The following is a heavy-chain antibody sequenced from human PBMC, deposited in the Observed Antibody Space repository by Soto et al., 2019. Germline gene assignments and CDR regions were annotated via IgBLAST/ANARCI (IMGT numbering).Heavy chain of an antibody. CDR1: GFSLSNKG. CDR3: AKGGSGNYLTYYYYYGMDV. Sequence: GGSLRLSCAASGFSLSNKGMHWVRQAPGKGLEWVAVISYDGNNKCYADSVKGRFTISRDNSKNTVYLEMNNLRAQDTAMYYCAKGGSGNYLTYYYYYGMDVWVQGPTVTASS. V-gene: IGHV3-30*18. CDR2: ISYDGNNK. D-gene: IGHD3-22*01. J-gene: IGHJ6*02.